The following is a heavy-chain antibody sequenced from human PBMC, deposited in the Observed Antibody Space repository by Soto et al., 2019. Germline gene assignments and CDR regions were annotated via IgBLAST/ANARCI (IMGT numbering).Heavy chain of an antibody. Sequence: PSETLSLTCAVYGGSFSGYYWSWIRQPPGKGLEWIGEINHSGSTNYNPSLKSRVTISVDTSKNQFSLKLSSVTAADTAVYYCARGFYDFWSGYYRFSGWFDPWGQGTLVTVSS. D-gene: IGHD3-3*01. CDR3: ARGFYDFWSGYYRFSGWFDP. CDR2: INHSGST. J-gene: IGHJ5*02. CDR1: GGSFSGYY. V-gene: IGHV4-34*01.